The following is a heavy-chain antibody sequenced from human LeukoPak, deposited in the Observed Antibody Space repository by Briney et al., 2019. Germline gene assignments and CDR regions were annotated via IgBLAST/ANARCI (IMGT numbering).Heavy chain of an antibody. V-gene: IGHV1-8*03. CDR3: AREGLDI. CDR2: MNPNSGNT. J-gene: IGHJ3*02. D-gene: IGHD2-21*01. CDR1: GYTFTDYY. Sequence: AASVKVSCKASGYTFTDYYIYWVRQAPGHGLEWMGYMNPNSGNTVYAQKFQGRVTITTDTSVSTAYMELSSLRSEDTAVYYCAREGLDIWGQGTMVTVSS.